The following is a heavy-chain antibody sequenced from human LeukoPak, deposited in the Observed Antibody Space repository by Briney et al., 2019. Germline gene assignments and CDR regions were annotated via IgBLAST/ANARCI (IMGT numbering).Heavy chain of an antibody. CDR1: EFIFRSYA. Sequence: PGGSLRLSCAASEFIFRSYAMSWVRQAPGKGLEWVSVISDGGGTTTYYADSVKGRFTISRDNSKNTAYLEMNSLRAEDSAVYYCARSTSAIYYYGLDVWGQGTTVTVSS. D-gene: IGHD2-2*01. J-gene: IGHJ6*02. CDR2: ISDGGGTTT. V-gene: IGHV3-23*01. CDR3: ARSTSAIYYYGLDV.